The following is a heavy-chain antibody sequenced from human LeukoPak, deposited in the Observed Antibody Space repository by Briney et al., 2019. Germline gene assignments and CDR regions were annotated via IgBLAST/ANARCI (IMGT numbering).Heavy chain of an antibody. CDR2: ISAQHGQT. CDR3: AGSLGYCTSNVCYLKY. D-gene: IGHD2-8*01. CDR1: GYTFNRYG. V-gene: IGHV1-18*01. Sequence: GASVKVSCKASGYTFNRYGTSWVRQAPGQGLEWMGWISAQHGQTEYAPNSQDRVTMTTDTYTNTAYMELRSLRSDDTAVYYCAGSLGYCTSNVCYLKYWGQGTLVTVSS. J-gene: IGHJ4*02.